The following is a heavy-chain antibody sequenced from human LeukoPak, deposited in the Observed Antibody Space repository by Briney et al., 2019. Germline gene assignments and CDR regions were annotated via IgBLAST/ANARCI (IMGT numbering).Heavy chain of an antibody. V-gene: IGHV4-34*01. J-gene: IGHJ4*02. CDR2: INHSGYT. D-gene: IGHD6-19*01. CDR3: TRAVAGHPD. Sequence: PSETLSLTCAVSGVAFSNYYWSWVRQSPRKRLEWIGEINHSGYTNYNPSLKSRVTMSIDTSKNQFSLMLTSVTAADTAVYYCTRAVAGHPDWGQGTLVTVSS. CDR1: GVAFSNYY.